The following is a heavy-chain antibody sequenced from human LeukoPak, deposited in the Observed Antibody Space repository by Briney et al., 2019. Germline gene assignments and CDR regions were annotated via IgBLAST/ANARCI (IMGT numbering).Heavy chain of an antibody. Sequence: PGGSLRLSCAASGFTFSSYSMNWVRQAPGKGLEGGSSISSSSRYIYYADAVKGRFTISRDNAKNSLYLQMNSPRAEDTAVYYCARADANYFDYWGQGTLVTVSS. V-gene: IGHV3-21*01. CDR2: ISSSSRYI. CDR3: ARADANYFDY. CDR1: GFTFSSYS. J-gene: IGHJ4*02.